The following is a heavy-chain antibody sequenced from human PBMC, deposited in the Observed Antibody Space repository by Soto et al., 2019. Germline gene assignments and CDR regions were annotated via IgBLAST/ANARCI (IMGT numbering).Heavy chain of an antibody. Sequence: QVQLVESGGGVVQPGRSLRLSCAASGFTFSAYGMHWVRQAPGKGLEWVAVIAHDGSNIFYADSVKGGFTISRDNSRNRLYLQMNGLSAEDTAVYYCAREPFEGVLLIPSATLYNWFDPWGQGTLVTVSS. D-gene: IGHD2-15*01. CDR1: GFTFSAYG. V-gene: IGHV3-30*13. J-gene: IGHJ5*02. CDR3: AREPFEGVLLIPSATLYNWFDP. CDR2: IAHDGSNI.